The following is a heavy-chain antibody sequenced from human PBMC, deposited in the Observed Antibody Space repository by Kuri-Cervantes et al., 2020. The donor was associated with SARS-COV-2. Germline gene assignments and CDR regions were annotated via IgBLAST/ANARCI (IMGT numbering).Heavy chain of an antibody. CDR1: GFTFSSYS. CDR3: AKDKQGNHDY. V-gene: IGHV3-30*02. J-gene: IGHJ4*02. Sequence: GGSLRLSCAASGFTFSSYSMNWVRQAPGKGLEWVAFIRYDGSNKYYADSVKGRFTISRDNSKNTLYLQMNSLRAEDTAVYYCAKDKQGNHDYWGQGTLVTVSS. D-gene: IGHD4-23*01. CDR2: IRYDGSNK.